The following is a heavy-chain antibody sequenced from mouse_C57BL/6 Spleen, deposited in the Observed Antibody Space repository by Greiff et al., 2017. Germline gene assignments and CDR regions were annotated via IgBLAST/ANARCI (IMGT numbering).Heavy chain of an antibody. CDR3: AREGRDGYSNWYFDV. J-gene: IGHJ1*03. CDR1: GYTFTSYW. CDR2: IDPSDSYT. D-gene: IGHD2-3*01. V-gene: IGHV1-69*01. Sequence: VQLQQPGAELVMPGASVKLSCKASGYTFTSYWMHWVKQRPGQGLEWIGEIDPSDSYTNYNQKFKGKSTLTVDKSSSTAYMQLSSLTSEDSAVYYCAREGRDGYSNWYFDVWGTGTTVTVSS.